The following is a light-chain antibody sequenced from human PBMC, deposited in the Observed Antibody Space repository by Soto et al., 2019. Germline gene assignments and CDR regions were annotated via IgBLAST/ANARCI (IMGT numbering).Light chain of an antibody. J-gene: IGKJ4*01. CDR1: QSVSNN. V-gene: IGKV3-15*01. Sequence: EIVMTQSQATLSVSPGERATLSCRASQSVSNNLAWYQQKPGQAPRLLIYHASTRATGIPARFSGSGSGTEFTLTISSLQSEDFAVYYCQQYNKWPLTFGGRTKVDTK. CDR3: QQYNKWPLT. CDR2: HAS.